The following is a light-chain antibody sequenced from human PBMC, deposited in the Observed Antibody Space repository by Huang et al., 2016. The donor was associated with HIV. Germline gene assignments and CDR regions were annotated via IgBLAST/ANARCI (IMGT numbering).Light chain of an antibody. CDR3: QQRNSYPLT. CDR1: QGISSY. Sequence: IQLTQSPSSLSASIGDRVTVTCRASQGISSYLAWYQQKPGKAPSLLIYPSFTLQSGVRSRLSGSGSGTDFTRTISSVQPEDSATYYCQQRNSYPLTFGGGTKVEIK. J-gene: IGKJ4*01. CDR2: PSF. V-gene: IGKV1-9*01.